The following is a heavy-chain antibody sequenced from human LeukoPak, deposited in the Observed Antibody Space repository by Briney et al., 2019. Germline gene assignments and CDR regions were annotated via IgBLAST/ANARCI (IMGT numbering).Heavy chain of an antibody. Sequence: ASVKVSCKASGYTFTNYGISWVRQAPGQGLEWMGWISVYNGNTNYAQKLQGRVTMTTDTTTSTAYMELRSLRSDDTAVYYCARAYSSSSMGTDYYYMDVWGKGTTVTVSS. CDR3: ARAYSSSSMGTDYYYMDV. V-gene: IGHV1-18*01. CDR2: ISVYNGNT. J-gene: IGHJ6*03. CDR1: GYTFTNYG. D-gene: IGHD6-6*01.